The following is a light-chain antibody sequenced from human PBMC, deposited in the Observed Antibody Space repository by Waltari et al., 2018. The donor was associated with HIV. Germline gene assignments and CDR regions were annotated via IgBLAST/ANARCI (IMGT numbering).Light chain of an antibody. J-gene: IGLJ3*02. V-gene: IGLV3-25*03. CDR3: QSADRSGSWV. Sequence: SYELTQPPSVSVSPGQTARITCSGDALPKQYAYWYHQKSGQAPVLVIYKDSERPSGIPELFSGSSTGTTVTLTISGVQPEDEADYYCQSADRSGSWVFGGGTKLTVL. CDR1: ALPKQY. CDR2: KDS.